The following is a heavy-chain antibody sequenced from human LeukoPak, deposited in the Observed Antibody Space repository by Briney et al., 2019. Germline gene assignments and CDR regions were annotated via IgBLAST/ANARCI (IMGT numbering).Heavy chain of an antibody. CDR1: GFTFSNYA. V-gene: IGHV3-23*01. J-gene: IGHJ4*02. CDR3: AKWGDYDVLTGYYVPDY. CDR2: ILGSGGST. D-gene: IGHD3-9*01. Sequence: PGGSLRLSSAASGFTFSNYAMSWVRQAPGKGLEWVSAILGSGGSTYYADSVKGRFTVSRDNSKSTLYLQMNSLRAEDTALYYCAKWGDYDVLTGYYVPDYWGQGTLVTVSS.